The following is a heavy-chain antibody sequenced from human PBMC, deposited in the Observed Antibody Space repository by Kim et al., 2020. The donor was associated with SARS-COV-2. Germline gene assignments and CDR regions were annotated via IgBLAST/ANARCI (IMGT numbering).Heavy chain of an antibody. CDR2: ISKDGSKK. D-gene: IGHD3-3*01. CDR1: GFTFSTYP. Sequence: GGSLRLSCAASGFTFSTYPIQWVRQAPGKGLQWVAIISKDGSKKYYTDVVKGRFTISRDNYKSTVYLQMGSLGAQDKALCYCARVRDGSGWASDYWGQGTLVSVSS. J-gene: IGHJ4*02. CDR3: ARVRDGSGWASDY. V-gene: IGHV3-30-3*01.